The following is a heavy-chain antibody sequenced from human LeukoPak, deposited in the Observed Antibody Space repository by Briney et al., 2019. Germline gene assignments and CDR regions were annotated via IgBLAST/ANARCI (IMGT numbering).Heavy chain of an antibody. D-gene: IGHD3-22*01. J-gene: IGHJ6*02. Sequence: SETLSLTCAVSGVSISSGGYSWSWIRQPPGKGLEWIGYIYHSGSTYYNPSLKGRVTISVDRSKNQFSLKLSSVTAADTAVYYCARDGGYYDSSGYYYFYGMDVWGQGTTVTVSS. CDR3: ARDGGYYDSSGYYYFYGMDV. CDR2: IYHSGST. V-gene: IGHV4-30-2*01. CDR1: GVSISSGGYS.